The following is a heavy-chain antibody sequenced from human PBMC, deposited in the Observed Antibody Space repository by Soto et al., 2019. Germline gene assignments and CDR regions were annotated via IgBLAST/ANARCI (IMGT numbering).Heavy chain of an antibody. CDR3: ARDLPTTVTTAQQYGMDV. CDR1: GYTFSDYY. J-gene: IGHJ6*02. D-gene: IGHD4-17*01. CDR2: INPNSGGT. V-gene: IGHV1-2*02. Sequence: QVQLVQSGAEVKRPGASVKVSCKASGYTFSDYYMHWVRQAPGQGLEWMGWINPNSGGTNHAQKFQGRVTMTRDTSISTAYMELSRLRSDDTAVYFCARDLPTTVTTAQQYGMDVWGQGTTVTVSS.